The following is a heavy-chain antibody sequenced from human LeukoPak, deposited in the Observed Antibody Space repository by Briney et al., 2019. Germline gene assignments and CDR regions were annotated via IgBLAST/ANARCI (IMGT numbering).Heavy chain of an antibody. CDR1: GYTFTSYG. J-gene: IGHJ4*02. D-gene: IGHD3-16*01. CDR2: ISPYNGNT. V-gene: IGHV1-18*01. Sequence: ASVKVSCKASGYTFTSYGINWVRQAPGQGLEWMGWISPYNGNTNYAQKLQGRVTMTTDPSTSTAYMELRSLRSEDTAVYYCARDLGDPGFDYWGQGTLVIVSS. CDR3: ARDLGDPGFDY.